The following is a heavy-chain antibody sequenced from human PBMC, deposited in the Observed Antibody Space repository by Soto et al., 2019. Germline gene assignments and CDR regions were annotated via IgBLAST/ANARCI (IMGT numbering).Heavy chain of an antibody. V-gene: IGHV1-18*04. CDR3: ARGIYFYEASASTTRYFDY. CDR1: GYTFTNYG. J-gene: IGHJ4*02. D-gene: IGHD3-10*01. Sequence: QVQLVQSGAEVKKPGASVKVSCKASGYTFTNYGISWVRQAPGQGLEWMGWISAYNGNTKYAQKLQGRVTMTTDTSTSTAYMELRSLRSDDTAVYYCARGIYFYEASASTTRYFDYWGQGTLVTVSS. CDR2: ISAYNGNT.